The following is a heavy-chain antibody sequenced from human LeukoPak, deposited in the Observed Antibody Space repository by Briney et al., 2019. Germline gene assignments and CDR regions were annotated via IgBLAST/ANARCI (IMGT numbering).Heavy chain of an antibody. V-gene: IGHV1-69*01. CDR1: GGTFSSYA. CDR3: ASDYARDDAFDI. D-gene: IGHD4-17*01. CDR2: IIPIFGTA. Sequence: SVKVSCKASGGTFSSYAISWVRQAPGQGLEWMGGIIPIFGTANYAQKFQGRVTITADESTSTAYMELSSLRSEDTAVYYCASDYARDDAFDIWGQGTMVTVSS. J-gene: IGHJ3*02.